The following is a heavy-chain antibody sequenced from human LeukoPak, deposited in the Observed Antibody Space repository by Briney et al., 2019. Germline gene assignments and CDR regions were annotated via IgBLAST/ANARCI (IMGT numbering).Heavy chain of an antibody. Sequence: GGSLRLSCAASGFTFSSYEMNWVRQAPGKGLEWVSYISSSGSTIYYADSVKGRFTISRDNAKNTLYLQMNSLKAEDTAVYYCAKDRCSNGIGCLYYYMDVWGKGTTVTISS. V-gene: IGHV3-48*03. CDR2: ISSSGSTI. J-gene: IGHJ6*03. CDR3: AKDRCSNGIGCLYYYMDV. CDR1: GFTFSSYE. D-gene: IGHD2-8*01.